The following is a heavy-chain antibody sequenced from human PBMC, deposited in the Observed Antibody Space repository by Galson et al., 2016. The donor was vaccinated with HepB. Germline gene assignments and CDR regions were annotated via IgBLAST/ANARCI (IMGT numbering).Heavy chain of an antibody. CDR3: AKGAYSLPENFQH. Sequence: SLRLSCAASGFTFSSYAMNWVRQPPGKGLEWVSSISGSGGTTYYADSLKGRFTISRDNSKSTLYLQMNSLRAEDTAVDYCAKGAYSLPENFQHWGQGTLVTVSS. D-gene: IGHD2-15*01. CDR2: ISGSGGTT. CDR1: GFTFSSYA. J-gene: IGHJ1*01. V-gene: IGHV3-23*01.